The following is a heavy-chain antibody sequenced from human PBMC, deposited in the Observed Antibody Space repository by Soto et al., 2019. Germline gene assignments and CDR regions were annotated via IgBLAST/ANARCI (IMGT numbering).Heavy chain of an antibody. J-gene: IGHJ6*02. CDR2: IYYSGST. D-gene: IGHD3-10*01. V-gene: IGHV4-31*11. Sequence: SETLSLTCAVYGGSFSGYYWSWIRQHPGKGLEWIGYIYYSGSTFYNPSLKSRVTLSVDTSKNQFSLKLSSVTAADTAVYYCARDRGDGYNPYYYYGMDVWGQGTTVTVSS. CDR3: ARDRGDGYNPYYYYGMDV. CDR1: GGSFSGYY.